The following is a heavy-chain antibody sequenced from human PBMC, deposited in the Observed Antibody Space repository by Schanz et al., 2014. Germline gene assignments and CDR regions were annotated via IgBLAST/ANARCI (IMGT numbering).Heavy chain of an antibody. CDR1: GFTYSSYW. D-gene: IGHD5-12*01. J-gene: IGHJ3*01. Sequence: EVQLVESGGGLVQPGGSLRLSCAASGFTYSSYWMHWVRQAPGKGLVWISYISSGSSTIHYADSVKGRFIISRDSSKNTLFLQMNSLRAEDTAVYFCARDGGRDGYNLAFDVWGQGTLVTVSS. CDR3: ARDGGRDGYNLAFDV. CDR2: ISSGSSTI. V-gene: IGHV3-48*01.